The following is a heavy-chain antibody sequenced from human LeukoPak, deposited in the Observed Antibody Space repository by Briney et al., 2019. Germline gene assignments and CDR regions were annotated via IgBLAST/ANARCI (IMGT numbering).Heavy chain of an antibody. CDR1: GFTFSDYY. CDR3: ARGYFDWGVVDY. CDR2: ISSSGSTI. J-gene: IGHJ4*02. Sequence: PGGSLRLSCAASGFTFSDYYMSWIRQAPGKGLEWVSYISSSGSTIYYADSVKGRFTISRDNAKNSLYLPMNSLRAEDTAGCYCARGYFDWGVVDYWGQGTLVTVSS. V-gene: IGHV3-11*04. D-gene: IGHD3-9*01.